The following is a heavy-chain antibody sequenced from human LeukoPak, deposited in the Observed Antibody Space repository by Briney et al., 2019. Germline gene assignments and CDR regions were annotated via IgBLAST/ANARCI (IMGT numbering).Heavy chain of an antibody. CDR3: ARGAWCSGGSCYSELNYYYYMDV. Sequence: SVKVSCKASGGTFSSYAISWVRQAPGQGLEWMGGIIPIFGTANYAQKFQDRVTITTDESTSTAYMELSSLRSEDTAVYYCARGAWCSGGSCYSELNYYYYMDVWGKGTTVTVSS. CDR1: GGTFSSYA. D-gene: IGHD2-15*01. V-gene: IGHV1-69*05. J-gene: IGHJ6*03. CDR2: IIPIFGTA.